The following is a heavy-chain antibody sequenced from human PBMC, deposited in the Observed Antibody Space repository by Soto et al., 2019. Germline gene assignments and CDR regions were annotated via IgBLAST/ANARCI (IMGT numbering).Heavy chain of an antibody. CDR3: ATTPFNWFEP. J-gene: IGHJ5*02. V-gene: IGHV4-31*03. CDR1: GGSVYRNGYY. Sequence: LSLTCSVSGGSVYRNGYYWSWIRQLPEKGLEWIGFIYYSGSTYYNPSLKRRVTISLDTSKNQFSLSLSSVTAADTAVYYCATTPFNWFEPWGQGTLVTVSS. CDR2: IYYSGST.